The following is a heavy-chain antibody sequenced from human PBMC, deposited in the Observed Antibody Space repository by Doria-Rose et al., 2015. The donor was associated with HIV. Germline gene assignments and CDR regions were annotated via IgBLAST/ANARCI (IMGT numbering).Heavy chain of an antibody. J-gene: IGHJ4*02. CDR1: GYTFTNYD. D-gene: IGHD1-1*01. V-gene: IGHV1-8*02. Sequence: QVQLVQSGTEVKKPGASVKVSCKASGYTFTNYDVTWVRQVTGHGLEWMGWMNPNSTNTGYAQKFQGRVTMTRDTSISTAYMELSSLTSEDTAVYYCARGGTRWPFDYWAQGTLFTVSS. CDR3: ARGGTRWPFDY. CDR2: MNPNSTNT.